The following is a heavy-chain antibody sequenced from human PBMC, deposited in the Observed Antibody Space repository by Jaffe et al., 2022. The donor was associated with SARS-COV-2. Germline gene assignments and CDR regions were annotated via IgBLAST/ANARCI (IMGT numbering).Heavy chain of an antibody. D-gene: IGHD1-26*01. CDR3: ARDLLVGANFDY. CDR2: INSDGSGT. Sequence: EVQLVESGGGLVQPGGSLRLSCAASGFSFSSSWMHWVRQAPGKGLVWVSRINSDGSGTSYADSVKGRFTISRDNAKSTLYLQMNSLRAEDTAVYFCARDLLVGANFDYWGQGALVTVSS. V-gene: IGHV3-74*01. J-gene: IGHJ4*02. CDR1: GFSFSSSW.